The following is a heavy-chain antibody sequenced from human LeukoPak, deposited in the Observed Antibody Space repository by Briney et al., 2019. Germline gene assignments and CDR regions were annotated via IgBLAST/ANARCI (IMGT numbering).Heavy chain of an antibody. CDR1: GFTFSNYE. CDR3: AQIYTYGSSQFDY. CDR2: ISSSGSTI. J-gene: IGHJ4*02. D-gene: IGHD5-18*01. V-gene: IGHV3-48*03. Sequence: GGSLGLSCAASGFTFSNYEMNWVRQAPGKGLEWVSYISSSGSTIYYADSVKGRFTISRDNAKNSLSLQMNSLRAEETAVYYCAQIYTYGSSQFDYWGQGTLVTVSS.